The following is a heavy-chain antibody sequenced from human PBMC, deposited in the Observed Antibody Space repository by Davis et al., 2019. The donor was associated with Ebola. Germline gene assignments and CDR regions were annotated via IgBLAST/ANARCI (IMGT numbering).Heavy chain of an antibody. CDR1: GDSVSSNSAA. D-gene: IGHD2-8*02. V-gene: IGHV6-1*01. J-gene: IGHJ6*02. Sequence: MPSETLSLTCAISGDSVSSNSAAWNWIRQSPSRGLEWLGRTYYRSKWYIYYQVSVKSRVTINPDTSKNQLSLQVNSVTPEDTAVYYCAREASNPGDYYFHGMDVWGQGTTVTVS. CDR3: AREASNPGDYYFHGMDV. CDR2: TYYRSKWYI.